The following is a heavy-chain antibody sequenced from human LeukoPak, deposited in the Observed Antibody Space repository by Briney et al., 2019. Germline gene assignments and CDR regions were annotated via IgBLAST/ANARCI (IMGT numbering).Heavy chain of an antibody. D-gene: IGHD3-22*01. V-gene: IGHV1-46*01. CDR2: INPSGGST. J-gene: IGHJ4*02. CDR1: GYSFTSYY. CDR3: ASGKTYHYDSSGYGGDY. Sequence: ASVKVSCKASGYSFTSYYMHWVRQAPGQGLEWVGIINPSGGSTNYAQKFQGRVTMTRDTSISTAYMELSSLRSDDTAVYYCASGKTYHYDSSGYGGDYWGQGTLVTVSS.